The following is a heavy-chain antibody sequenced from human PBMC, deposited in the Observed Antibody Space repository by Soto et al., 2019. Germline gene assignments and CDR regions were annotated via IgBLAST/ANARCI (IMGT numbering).Heavy chain of an antibody. Sequence: GGSLTLSCAASGFSFSSYAMSWVRQAPGKGLEWVSAISGSGGSTYYADSVKGRFTISRDNSKNTLYLQMNSLRAEDTAVYYCAKDPIETYYYDSSGYYWGQGTLVTVSS. V-gene: IGHV3-23*01. J-gene: IGHJ4*02. CDR3: AKDPIETYYYDSSGYY. CDR1: GFSFSSYA. CDR2: ISGSGGST. D-gene: IGHD3-22*01.